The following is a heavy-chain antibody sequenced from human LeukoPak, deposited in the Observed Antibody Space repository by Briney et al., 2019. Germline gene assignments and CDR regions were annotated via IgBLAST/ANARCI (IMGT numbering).Heavy chain of an antibody. CDR2: ISAYNGNT. J-gene: IGHJ5*02. CDR3: ARNHVVVVAAMDEGNWFDP. CDR1: GYTFTSYG. Sequence: ASVKVSCKASGYTFTSYGISWVRQAPGQGLEWMGWISAYNGNTNYAQKLQGRVTMTTDTSTGTAYMELRSLRSDDTAVYYCARNHVVVVAAMDEGNWFDPWGQGTLVTVSS. D-gene: IGHD2-15*01. V-gene: IGHV1-18*01.